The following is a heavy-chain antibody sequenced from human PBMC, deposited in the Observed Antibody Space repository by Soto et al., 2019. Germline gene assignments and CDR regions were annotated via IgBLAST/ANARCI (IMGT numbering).Heavy chain of an antibody. CDR2: VFHTGNT. Sequence: LSXTCSVSCDSVRSFYWTWIRQSPGRGLEWIGYVFHTGNTNYNPSLKSRVTITVDTAKNRFSLKLGSVTAADTAVYYCSRSTYTGSSAYFDHWGPGVLVTVYS. CDR3: SRSTYTGSSAYFDH. V-gene: IGHV4-59*02. D-gene: IGHD6-6*01. CDR1: CDSVRSFY. J-gene: IGHJ4*02.